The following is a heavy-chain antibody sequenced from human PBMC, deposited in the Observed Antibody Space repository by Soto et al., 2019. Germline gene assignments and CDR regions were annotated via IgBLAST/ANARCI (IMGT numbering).Heavy chain of an antibody. CDR3: AYSANHRYFFDS. J-gene: IGHJ5*01. V-gene: IGHV1-69*12. CDR1: GGSFRSYA. D-gene: IGHD5-18*01. CDR2: IIPIFGTP. Sequence: QVQLVQSGAEVKKPGSSVKVSCQASGGSFRSYAVNWVRQAPGQGLECLGGIIPIFGTPNSAQKFHGRVSITADESTSTVYMDLISLTSEDTAVYYCAYSANHRYFFDSWGQGTLVTVSS.